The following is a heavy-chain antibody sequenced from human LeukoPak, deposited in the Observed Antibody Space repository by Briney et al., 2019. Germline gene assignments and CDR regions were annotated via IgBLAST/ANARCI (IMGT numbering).Heavy chain of an antibody. CDR3: ARDGYYDSSCYLDY. CDR2: INPNSGGT. Sequence: ASVKLSCKASGYTFTGYYMHWVRQAPGQGLEWMGWINPNSGGTNYAQKFQGRVTMTRDTSISTAYMELSRLRSDDTAVYYCARDGYYDSSCYLDYWGQGTLVTVSS. CDR1: GYTFTGYY. J-gene: IGHJ4*02. V-gene: IGHV1-2*02. D-gene: IGHD3-22*01.